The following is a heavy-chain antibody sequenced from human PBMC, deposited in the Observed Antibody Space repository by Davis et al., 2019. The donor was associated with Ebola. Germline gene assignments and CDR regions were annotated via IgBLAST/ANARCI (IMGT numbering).Heavy chain of an antibody. V-gene: IGHV3-23*01. CDR3: ASGPFAVAIFDY. J-gene: IGHJ4*02. CDR1: GFTFSNYA. Sequence: GESLKISCAASGFTFSNYAMSWVRQAPGKGLDWVSTIIGSGGRTYYADSVRGRFTISRDNSKNTLYLQMNSLRAEDTAVYYCASGPFAVAIFDYWGQGTLVTVSS. D-gene: IGHD6-19*01. CDR2: IIGSGGRT.